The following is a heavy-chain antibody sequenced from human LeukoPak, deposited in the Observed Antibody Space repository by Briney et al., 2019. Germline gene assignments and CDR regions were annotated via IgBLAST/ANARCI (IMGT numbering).Heavy chain of an antibody. V-gene: IGHV3-30*04. Sequence: GGSLRLSCAASGITFSSYAMHWVRQAPGKGLEWVAVISYDGSNKYYADSVKGRFTISRDNSKNTLYLQMNSLRAEDTAVYYCANTKLGDSSGYFDYWGQGTLVTVSS. CDR2: ISYDGSNK. J-gene: IGHJ4*02. CDR3: ANTKLGDSSGYFDY. CDR1: GITFSSYA. D-gene: IGHD3-22*01.